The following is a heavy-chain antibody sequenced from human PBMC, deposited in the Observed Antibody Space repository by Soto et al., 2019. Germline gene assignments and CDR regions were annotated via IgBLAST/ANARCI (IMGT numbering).Heavy chain of an antibody. CDR3: AKDLSTPHYYFDY. CDR1: GFTVSSNY. J-gene: IGHJ4*02. D-gene: IGHD2-2*01. CDR2: IYSGGST. V-gene: IGHV3-66*01. Sequence: GGSLRLSCAASGFTVSSNYMSWVRQAPGKGLEWVSVIYSGGSTYYADSVKGRFTISRDNSKNTLYLQMNSLRAEDTAVYYCAKDLSTPHYYFDYWGQGTLVTVSS.